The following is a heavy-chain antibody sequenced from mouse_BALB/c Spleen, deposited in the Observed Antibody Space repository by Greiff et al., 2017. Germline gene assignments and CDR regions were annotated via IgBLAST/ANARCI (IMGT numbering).Heavy chain of an antibody. CDR3: AREGYDYDYAMDY. CDR2: IWAGGST. D-gene: IGHD2-4*01. CDR1: GFSLTSYG. J-gene: IGHJ4*01. Sequence: VNVVESGPGLVAPSQSLSITCTVSGFSLTSYGVHWVRQPPGKGLEWLGVIWAGGSTNYNSALMSRLSISKDNSKSQVFLKMNSLQTDDTAMYYCAREGYDYDYAMDYWGQGTSVTVSS. V-gene: IGHV2-9*02.